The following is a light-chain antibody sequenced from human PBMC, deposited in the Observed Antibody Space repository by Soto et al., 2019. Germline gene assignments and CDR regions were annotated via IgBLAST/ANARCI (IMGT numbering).Light chain of an antibody. J-gene: IGKJ1*01. CDR1: QNVAKF. Sequence: EIELTQSPATLSLSPWETASVSCMASQNVAKFLAWYQQRPGQAPRLLIYGASTRATGIPARFSGSGSGTEFTPTISSLQSEDFAVYYCQQYNNWPRTFGQGTKVDIK. V-gene: IGKV3-15*01. CDR3: QQYNNWPRT. CDR2: GAS.